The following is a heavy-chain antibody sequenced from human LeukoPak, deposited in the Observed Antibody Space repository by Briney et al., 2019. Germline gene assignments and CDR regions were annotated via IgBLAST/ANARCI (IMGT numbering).Heavy chain of an antibody. V-gene: IGHV3-30-3*01. D-gene: IGHD5-12*01. CDR2: ISYDGSNK. J-gene: IGHJ4*02. CDR3: AGVRGRYYFDY. Sequence: GGSPRLSCAASGFTFSSYAMHWVRQAPGKGLEWVAVISYDGSNKYYADSVKGRFTISRDNSKNTLYLQMNSLRAEDTAVYYCAGVRGRYYFDYWGQGTLVTVSS. CDR1: GFTFSSYA.